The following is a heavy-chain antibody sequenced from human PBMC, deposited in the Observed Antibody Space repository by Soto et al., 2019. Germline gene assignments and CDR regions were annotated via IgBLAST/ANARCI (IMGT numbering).Heavy chain of an antibody. CDR1: GYSFITNW. J-gene: IGHJ5*02. D-gene: IGHD2-2*01. Sequence: GESLKISCEASGYSFITNWIGWVRQMPGKGLEWVGIIFPADSDTRYSPSFQGRVHISADKSINTAYLQWSSLKASDSAIYYCRRGISCNSVSRPPRNFFDPWGKGTLVPVS. CDR3: RRGISCNSVSRPPRNFFDP. V-gene: IGHV5-51*01. CDR2: IFPADSDT.